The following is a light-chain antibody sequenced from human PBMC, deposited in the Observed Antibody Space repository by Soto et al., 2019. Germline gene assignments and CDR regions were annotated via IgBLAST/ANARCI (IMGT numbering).Light chain of an antibody. CDR1: SSNIGSNP. CDR3: AAWDDSLNGSVV. J-gene: IGLJ2*01. CDR2: SNN. Sequence: QSVLTQPPSASGTPGQRATISCSGSSSNIGSNPVNWYQQLPGTAPKLLIYSNNQRPSGVPDRFSGSKSGTSASLAISGLQSEDEADYYCAAWDDSLNGSVVFGGGTKLTVL. V-gene: IGLV1-44*01.